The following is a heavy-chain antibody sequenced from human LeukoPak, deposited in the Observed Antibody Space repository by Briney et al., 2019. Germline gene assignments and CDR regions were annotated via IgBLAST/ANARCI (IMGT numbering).Heavy chain of an antibody. CDR1: GFTFSSYW. CDR2: IKHDASEK. J-gene: IGHJ4*02. Sequence: GGSLRLSCAASGFTFSSYWMAWVRQTPGKGLEWVANIKHDASEKYYVDSVKGRFTISRDNAQNSLYLQMNSLRAEDTAVYYCARSGYTYGFDYWGQGALVTVSS. V-gene: IGHV3-7*01. CDR3: ARSGYTYGFDY. D-gene: IGHD5-18*01.